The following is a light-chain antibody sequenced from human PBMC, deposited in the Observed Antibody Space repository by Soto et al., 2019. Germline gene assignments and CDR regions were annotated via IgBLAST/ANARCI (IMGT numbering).Light chain of an antibody. J-gene: IGKJ5*01. V-gene: IGKV3-11*01. Sequence: EIVLTQSPVTLSLSPGERATLSCRASQSVDSYLPWYQQKAGQAPRLLIYDVSKRATGIPARFSGSGSGTDFTLTISSLEPGDFAVYYCQQRNDWQVTFGQGTRLEIK. CDR3: QQRNDWQVT. CDR2: DVS. CDR1: QSVDSY.